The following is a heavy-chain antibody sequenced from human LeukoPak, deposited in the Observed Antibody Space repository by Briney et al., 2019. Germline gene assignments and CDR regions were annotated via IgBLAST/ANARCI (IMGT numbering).Heavy chain of an antibody. CDR1: GGSISSYY. D-gene: IGHD5-24*01. Sequence: SETLSLTCTVCGGSISSYYWSWIRQPPGKGLEWIGYIYNSGSTKYNPSLKSRVTISVDTSKNQISLKLSSVTAADTAVYYCARGARAGYNLEPFDNWGQGTLVTVSS. V-gene: IGHV4-59*08. J-gene: IGHJ4*02. CDR3: ARGARAGYNLEPFDN. CDR2: IYNSGST.